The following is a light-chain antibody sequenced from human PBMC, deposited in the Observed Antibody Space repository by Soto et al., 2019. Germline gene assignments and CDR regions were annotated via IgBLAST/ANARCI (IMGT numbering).Light chain of an antibody. V-gene: IGLV2-14*01. CDR2: DVS. CDR1: SSDVGGYYY. CDR3: SSYTSSSTVV. J-gene: IGLJ2*01. Sequence: QSVLTQPASVSGSPGQSITISCTGTSSDVGGYYYVSWYQQYPGKAPKLMIYDVSNRPSGISNRFSGSKSGNTASLTISGLQAEDEADYYCSSYTSSSTVVFGGGTEVTVL.